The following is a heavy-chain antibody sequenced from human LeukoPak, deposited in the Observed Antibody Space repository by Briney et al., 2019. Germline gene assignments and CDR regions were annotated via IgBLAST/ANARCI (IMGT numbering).Heavy chain of an antibody. CDR3: AKDQVISSWEKVQTNSYFDY. V-gene: IGHV3-21*04. J-gene: IGHJ4*02. D-gene: IGHD6-13*01. Sequence: PGGSLRLSCAASGFTFSTYYMNWVRQAPGKGLEWVSSITTSSSYIYYADSVKGRFTISRDNAKNSLYLQMNSLRAEDTALYYCAKDQVISSWEKVQTNSYFDYWGQGTLVTVSS. CDR2: ITTSSSYI. CDR1: GFTFSTYY.